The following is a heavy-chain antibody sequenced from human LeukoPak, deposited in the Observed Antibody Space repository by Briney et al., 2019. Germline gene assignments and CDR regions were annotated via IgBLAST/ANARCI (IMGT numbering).Heavy chain of an antibody. Sequence: ASVKVSCKTSGYTLTDHHLIWVRQAPGQGLAWMGWIRPNNDGIKYAQEFQGRVTISRDTSISTAYMELTSLTPDDTAIYYCARDPVDGYSHYDFWGQGTLVTVSS. V-gene: IGHV1-2*02. J-gene: IGHJ4*02. CDR1: GYTLTDHH. CDR2: IRPNNDGI. D-gene: IGHD5-24*01. CDR3: ARDPVDGYSHYDF.